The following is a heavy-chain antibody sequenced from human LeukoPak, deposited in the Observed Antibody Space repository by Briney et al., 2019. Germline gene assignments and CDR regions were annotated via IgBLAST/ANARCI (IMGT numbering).Heavy chain of an antibody. CDR3: AKVEVVVAVGHDY. CDR2: IRYDGSNK. D-gene: IGHD2-15*01. V-gene: IGHV3-30*02. CDR1: GFTFSSYG. Sequence: GSLRLSCAASGFTFSSYGMHWVRQAPGKGLEWVAFIRYDGSNKYYADSVKGRFTISRDNSKNTLYLQMNSLRAEDTAVYYCAKVEVVVAVGHDYWGQGTLVTVSS. J-gene: IGHJ4*02.